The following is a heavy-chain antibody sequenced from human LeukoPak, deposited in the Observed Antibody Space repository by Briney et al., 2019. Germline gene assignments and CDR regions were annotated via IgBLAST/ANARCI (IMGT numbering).Heavy chain of an antibody. J-gene: IGHJ4*02. CDR3: AGGGFGELLGGY. V-gene: IGHV4-59*01. D-gene: IGHD3-10*01. CDR1: GGSISSYY. CDR2: IYYSGST. Sequence: SETLSLTCTVSGGSISSYYWSWIRQPPGKGLEWIGYIYYSGSTNYNPSLKSRVTISVDTSKNQFSLKLSSVTAADTAVYYCAGGGFGELLGGYWGQGTLVTVSS.